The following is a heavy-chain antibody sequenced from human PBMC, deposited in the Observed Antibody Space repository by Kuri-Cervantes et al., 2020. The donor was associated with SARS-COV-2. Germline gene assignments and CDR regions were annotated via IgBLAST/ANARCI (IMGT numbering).Heavy chain of an antibody. Sequence: GKSLKISCAASGITFRYYGMHWVRQAAGKGQEWGGFDRRDGSNYYYADSVKGRFTISRDNSKNSLYLEMNSLRPEDTAVYYCANEETANLDYWGQGTLVTVSS. CDR3: ANEETANLDY. V-gene: IGHV3-30*02. J-gene: IGHJ4*02. CDR1: GITFRYYG. CDR2: DRRDGSNY.